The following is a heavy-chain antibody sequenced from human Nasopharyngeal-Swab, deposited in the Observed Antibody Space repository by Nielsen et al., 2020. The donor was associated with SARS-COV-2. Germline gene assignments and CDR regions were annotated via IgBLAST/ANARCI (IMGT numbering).Heavy chain of an antibody. D-gene: IGHD6-13*01. CDR2: ISSSSSYI. CDR3: AREAGSPLDY. CDR1: GFTVSSNY. Sequence: GESLKISCAASGFTVSSNYMSWVRQAPGKGLEWVSSISSSSSYIYYADSVKGRFTISRDNAKNSLYLQMNSLRAEDTAVYYCAREAGSPLDYWGQGTLVTVSS. V-gene: IGHV3-21*01. J-gene: IGHJ4*02.